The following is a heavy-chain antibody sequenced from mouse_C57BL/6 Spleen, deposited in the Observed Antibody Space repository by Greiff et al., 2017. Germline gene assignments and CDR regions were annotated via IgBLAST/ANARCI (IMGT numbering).Heavy chain of an antibody. D-gene: IGHD2-5*01. V-gene: IGHV5-6*01. Sequence: EVHLVESGGDLVKPGGSLKLSCAASGFTFSSYGMSWVRQTPDKRLEWVATISSGGSYTYYPDSVKGRFTISRDNAKNTLYLQMSSLKSEDTAMYYCARHEKGYINYVGYYFDYWGQGTTLTVSS. CDR3: ARHEKGYINYVGYYFDY. CDR1: GFTFSSYG. J-gene: IGHJ2*01. CDR2: ISSGGSYT.